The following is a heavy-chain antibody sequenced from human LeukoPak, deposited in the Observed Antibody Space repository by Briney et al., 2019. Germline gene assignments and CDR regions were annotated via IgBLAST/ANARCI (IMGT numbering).Heavy chain of an antibody. J-gene: IGHJ3*02. CDR3: ARVYCSSTSCYAEGWAFDI. V-gene: IGHV1-69*04. Sequence: ASVKVSCKASGGTFSSYAISWVRQAPGQGLEWMGRIIPILGIANYAQKFQGRVTITADKSTSTAYMELSRLRSEDTAVYYCARVYCSSTSCYAEGWAFDIWGQGTMVTVSS. CDR1: GGTFSSYA. D-gene: IGHD2-2*01. CDR2: IIPILGIA.